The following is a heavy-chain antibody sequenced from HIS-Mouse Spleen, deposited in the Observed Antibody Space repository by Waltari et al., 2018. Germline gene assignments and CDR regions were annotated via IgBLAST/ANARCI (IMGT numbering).Heavy chain of an antibody. V-gene: IGHV2-70*15. CDR1: GFSLSTSGMC. CDR2: IDWDDDK. Sequence: QVTLRESGPALVKPTQTLTLTCTFSGFSLSTSGMCVSWIRHPPRKALEWLARIDWDDDKYYSTSLKTRLTISKDTSKNQVVLTMTNMDPVDTATYYCARIAEGYSSGWYAFDYWGQGTLVTVSS. CDR3: ARIAEGYSSGWYAFDY. J-gene: IGHJ4*02. D-gene: IGHD6-19*01.